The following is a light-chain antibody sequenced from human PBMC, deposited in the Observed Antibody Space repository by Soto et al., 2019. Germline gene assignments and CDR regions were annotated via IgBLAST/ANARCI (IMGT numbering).Light chain of an antibody. Sequence: QSVLIQEPSLTVSPGGTVTLTCGSSTEAVTSGHWPYWFQQKPGQVPRALIYDTDNRHSWTPARFSGSLLGGTPALILSGARPEDEADYYCSLSYSGIRVFGGGTKLTVL. CDR3: SLSYSGIRV. V-gene: IGLV7-46*01. J-gene: IGLJ3*02. CDR2: DTD. CDR1: TEAVTSGHW.